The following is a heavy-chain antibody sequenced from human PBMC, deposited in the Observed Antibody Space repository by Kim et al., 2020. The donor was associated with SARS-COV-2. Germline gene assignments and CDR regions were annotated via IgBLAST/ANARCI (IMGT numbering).Heavy chain of an antibody. D-gene: IGHD5-12*01. CDR3: ASINRDGYNYVAY. V-gene: IGHV3-20*03. J-gene: IGHJ4*02. Sequence: YADSVKGRFTISRDNAKNSLYLQMNSLRAEDTALYYCASINRDGYNYVAYWGQGTLVTVSS.